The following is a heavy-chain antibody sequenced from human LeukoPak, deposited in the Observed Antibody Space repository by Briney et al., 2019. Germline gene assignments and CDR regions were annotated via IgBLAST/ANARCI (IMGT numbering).Heavy chain of an antibody. D-gene: IGHD2-8*02. CDR1: GFPFSSYW. J-gene: IGHJ4*02. V-gene: IGHV3-74*03. CDR3: VRDLVLVETPGDDFDF. Sequence: PGGSLRLSCAASGFPFSSYWMHWVRHGPGKGLVWVARINPRSTVITYADSVRGRFTISRDNAKNTLSLQMNSLRGEDTAVYYCVRDLVLVETPGDDFDFWGQGTLVTVSS. CDR2: INPRSTVI.